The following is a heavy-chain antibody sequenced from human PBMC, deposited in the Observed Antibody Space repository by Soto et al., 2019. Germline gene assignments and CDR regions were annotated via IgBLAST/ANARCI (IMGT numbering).Heavy chain of an antibody. Sequence: PGGSLRLSCAASGFTFRYYTMNWVRQAPGKGLEWVSGLVGSGADTYYSASVRGRFTISRDNSNNALYLQMNSLRAEDTAVYYCARGKYYDFWIGSPYGWFDPWGQGTRVTVAS. D-gene: IGHD3-3*01. J-gene: IGHJ5*02. CDR3: ARGKYYDFWIGSPYGWFDP. V-gene: IGHV3-23*01. CDR2: LVGSGADT. CDR1: GFTFRYYT.